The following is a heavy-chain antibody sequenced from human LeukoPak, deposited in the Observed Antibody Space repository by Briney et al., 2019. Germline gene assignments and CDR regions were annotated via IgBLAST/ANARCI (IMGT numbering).Heavy chain of an antibody. CDR3: AMRNLGYCSSTSCYFPFDY. Sequence: GGSLRLSCAASGFTFSSYAMHWVRQAPGKGLEWVAVISYDGSNKYYAGSVKGRFTISRDNSKNTLYLQMNSLRAEDTAVYYCAMRNLGYCSSTSCYFPFDYWGQGTLVTVSS. D-gene: IGHD2-2*01. CDR1: GFTFSSYA. J-gene: IGHJ4*02. V-gene: IGHV3-30*04. CDR2: ISYDGSNK.